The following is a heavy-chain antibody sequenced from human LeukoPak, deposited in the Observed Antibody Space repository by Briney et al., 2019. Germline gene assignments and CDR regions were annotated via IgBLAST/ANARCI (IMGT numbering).Heavy chain of an antibody. V-gene: IGHV1-8*01. Sequence: ASVKVSCKASGYTFTSYDINWVRQSTGQGLEWMGWMNPNSGNTGYAQKFQGRVTMTRNTSISTAYMELSSLRSEDTAVYYCARRRLRFDAFDIWGQGTMVTVSS. J-gene: IGHJ3*02. CDR3: ARRRLRFDAFDI. CDR2: MNPNSGNT. CDR1: GYTFTSYD. D-gene: IGHD5-12*01.